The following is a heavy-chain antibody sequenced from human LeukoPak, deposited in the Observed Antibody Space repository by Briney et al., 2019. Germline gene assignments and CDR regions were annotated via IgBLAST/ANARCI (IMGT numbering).Heavy chain of an antibody. D-gene: IGHD5-18*01. CDR1: GGSISSGDYY. J-gene: IGHJ4*02. CDR3: ARDRYSYGFDY. V-gene: IGHV4-30-4*01. Sequence: SETLSLTCTVSGGSISSGDYYWSWIRQPPGTGLEWIGYIYYSGSTYYNPSLKSRVTISVDTSKNQFSLKLSSVTAADTAVYYCARDRYSYGFDYWGQGTLVTVSS. CDR2: IYYSGST.